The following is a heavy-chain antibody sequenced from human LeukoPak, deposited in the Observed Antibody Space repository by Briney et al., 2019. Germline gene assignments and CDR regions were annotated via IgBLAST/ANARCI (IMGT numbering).Heavy chain of an antibody. J-gene: IGHJ6*03. CDR2: IKQDGSEK. V-gene: IGHV3-7*01. CDR3: ASNWYYYYYMDV. Sequence: GGSLRLSCAASGFTFSSYSMSWVRQAPGKGLEWVANIKQDGSEKYYVDSVKGRFTISRDNAKNSLYLQMNSLRAEDTAVYYCASNWYYYYYMDVWGKGTTVTVSS. D-gene: IGHD5-24*01. CDR1: GFTFSSYS.